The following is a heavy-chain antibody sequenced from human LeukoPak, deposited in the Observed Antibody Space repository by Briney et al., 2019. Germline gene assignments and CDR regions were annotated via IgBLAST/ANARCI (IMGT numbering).Heavy chain of an antibody. CDR1: GGSFSGYY. J-gene: IGHJ5*02. D-gene: IGHD3-10*01. V-gene: IGHV3-11*01. Sequence: LSLTCAVYGGSFSGYYWSWIRQAPGKGREWVSYISSSGSTIYYADSVKGRFTISRDIAKNSLYLQMNSLRAEDTAVYYCAKDPLWFGELDWFDPWGQGTLVTVSS. CDR2: ISSSGSTI. CDR3: AKDPLWFGELDWFDP.